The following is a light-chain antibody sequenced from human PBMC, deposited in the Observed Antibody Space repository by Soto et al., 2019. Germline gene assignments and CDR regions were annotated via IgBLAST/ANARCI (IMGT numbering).Light chain of an antibody. CDR3: QQYNSYSWT. V-gene: IGKV1-5*03. CDR2: KAS. CDR1: QSISSW. Sequence: DIQMTQSPSTLSASVGDRVTITCRASQSISSWLAWYQQKPGKGPKLLFYKASSLESGVPSRFSGSGSGTEFTLTISSLQPDDFATYYCQQYNSYSWTFGQGTKVEIK. J-gene: IGKJ1*01.